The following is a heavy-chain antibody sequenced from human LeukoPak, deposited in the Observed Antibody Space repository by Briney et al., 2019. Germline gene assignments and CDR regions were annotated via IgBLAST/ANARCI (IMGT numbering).Heavy chain of an antibody. CDR1: GFTFSSYE. D-gene: IGHD2-2*01. V-gene: IGHV3-48*03. CDR3: ARAGLVPAYGMDV. Sequence: GGSLRLSCAASGFTFSSYEMNWVRQAPGKGLEWVSYISSSGSTIYYADSVKGRFTISRDNAKNSLYLQMNSLRAEDTAVYYCARAGLVPAYGMDVWGQGTTVTVSS. CDR2: ISSSGSTI. J-gene: IGHJ6*02.